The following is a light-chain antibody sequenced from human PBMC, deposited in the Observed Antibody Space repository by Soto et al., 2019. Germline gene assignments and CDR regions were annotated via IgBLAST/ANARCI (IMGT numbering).Light chain of an antibody. J-gene: IGKJ1*01. CDR2: KAS. CDR1: QSINSW. CDR3: QQYNSYWT. Sequence: DIQMTQSPSTLSASVGDRVTLTCRASQSINSWLAWYQQKPGKAPKLLIYKASSLESGVPSRFTGSGSGTEFTLTISSLQPDDFATYYCQQYNSYWTFGQGTKVDIK. V-gene: IGKV1-5*03.